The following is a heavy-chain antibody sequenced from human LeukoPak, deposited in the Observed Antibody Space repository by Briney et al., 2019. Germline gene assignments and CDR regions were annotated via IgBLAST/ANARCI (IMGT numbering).Heavy chain of an antibody. CDR3: AREGALGGYDSAPGSWFDP. V-gene: IGHV1-2*04. CDR1: GYTFTGYY. J-gene: IGHJ5*02. Sequence: GASVKVSCKASGYTFTGYYMHWVRQAPGQGLEWMGWINPNSGGTNYAQKFQGWVTMTRDTSISTTYMELSRLRSDDTAVYYCAREGALGGYDSAPGSWFDPWGQGTLVTVSS. CDR2: INPNSGGT. D-gene: IGHD5-12*01.